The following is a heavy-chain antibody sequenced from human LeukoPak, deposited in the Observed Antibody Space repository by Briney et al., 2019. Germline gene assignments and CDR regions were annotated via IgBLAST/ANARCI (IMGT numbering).Heavy chain of an antibody. J-gene: IGHJ4*02. CDR1: GFTVSTNY. D-gene: IGHD1-26*01. V-gene: IGHV3-53*04. Sequence: GGSLRHSCAASGFTVSTNYMSWVRQAPGKGLEWVSVIFSGGSTYYADSVKGRFTISRHSSLNTLYLQMTSLRSDDTAVYYCARGGGGGYYYFDYWGRGTQVTVSS. CDR2: IFSGGST. CDR3: ARGGGGGYYYFDY.